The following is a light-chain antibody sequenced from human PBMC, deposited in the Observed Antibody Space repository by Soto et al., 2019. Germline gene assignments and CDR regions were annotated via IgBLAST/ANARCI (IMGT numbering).Light chain of an antibody. CDR1: QSISNY. V-gene: IGKV1-39*01. J-gene: IGKJ2*01. CDR3: QQSYDTSYT. Sequence: DIQMTQSPSSLSPSVGDRVTITCRASQSISNYLNWYQQTPGKAPKLLIYAASSLQTGVPSRFSGSGSGTEFTLTISSLQPEDFATYYCQQSYDTSYTFGQGTKLEIK. CDR2: AAS.